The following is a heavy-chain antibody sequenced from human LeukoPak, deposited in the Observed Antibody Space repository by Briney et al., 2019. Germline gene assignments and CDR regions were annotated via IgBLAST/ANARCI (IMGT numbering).Heavy chain of an antibody. CDR2: ISWDGGTT. CDR3: ARASHSAFDI. V-gene: IGHV3-43*01. Sequence: GGSLRLSCAASGFTFDDYTIHWVRQAPGKGLEWVSLISWDGGTTYYADSVKGRFTISRDNAKNSLYLQMNSLRAEDTAVYYCARASHSAFDIWGQGTMVTVSS. CDR1: GFTFDDYT. J-gene: IGHJ3*02.